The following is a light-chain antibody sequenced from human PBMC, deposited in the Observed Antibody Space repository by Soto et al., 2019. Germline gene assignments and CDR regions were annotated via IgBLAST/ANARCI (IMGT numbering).Light chain of an antibody. CDR2: DAS. J-gene: IGKJ1*01. Sequence: EIVLTQSPGTLSLSPGERATLSCRASQTIGSNLAWYQQKPGQPPRLLIYDASTRATDIPARFTGSGSGTEFTLTISSLQSEDFAAYYCQQYNNWPPTWTFGQGTKVDI. V-gene: IGKV3-15*01. CDR3: QQYNNWPPTWT. CDR1: QTIGSN.